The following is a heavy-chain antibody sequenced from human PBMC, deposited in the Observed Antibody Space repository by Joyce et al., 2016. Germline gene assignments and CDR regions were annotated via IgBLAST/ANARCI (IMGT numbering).Heavy chain of an antibody. J-gene: IGHJ4*02. CDR2: ISSSISLL. CDR1: GFTFSSYS. CDR3: ATSSGYDLKFDS. Sequence: EVQLVASGGGLVQPGGSLRLSLGASGFTFSSYSMNWVRQAPGKGLEWFSFISSSISLLYYADSVKGRFTISRDNAKNSLYLQMNSLRDEYTAVYFCATSSGYDLKFDSWGQGTLVTVSS. D-gene: IGHD5-12*01. V-gene: IGHV3-48*02.